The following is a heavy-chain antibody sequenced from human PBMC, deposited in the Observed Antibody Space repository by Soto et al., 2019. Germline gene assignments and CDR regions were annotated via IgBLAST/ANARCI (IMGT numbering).Heavy chain of an antibody. Sequence: QVQLVQSGAEVKKPGASGKVSCKASGYSFTSYGISWVRQAPGQGLEWMGWISAYNGNTNYAQKFQARVTMTTDTCTKTAYKELRSLRSDDTAVYYCARETYHYDSSGYFGLDVWGQGITVTVSS. CDR3: ARETYHYDSSGYFGLDV. V-gene: IGHV1-18*01. CDR2: ISAYNGNT. J-gene: IGHJ6*02. D-gene: IGHD3-22*01. CDR1: GYSFTSYG.